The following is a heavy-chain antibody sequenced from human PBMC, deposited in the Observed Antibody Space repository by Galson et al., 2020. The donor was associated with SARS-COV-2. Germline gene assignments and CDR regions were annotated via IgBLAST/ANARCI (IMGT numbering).Heavy chain of an antibody. Sequence: ASVKISCTASGYTFTGYYMHWVRQAPGQGLEWMVWINPNSGGTNYAQKFQGRVTMTRDTSISTAYMELSRLRSDDTAVYYCARVAAYYDSSGYYPRFDYWGQGTLVTVSS. CDR3: ARVAAYYDSSGYYPRFDY. V-gene: IGHV1-2*02. CDR2: INPNSGGT. J-gene: IGHJ4*02. D-gene: IGHD3-22*01. CDR1: GYTFTGYY.